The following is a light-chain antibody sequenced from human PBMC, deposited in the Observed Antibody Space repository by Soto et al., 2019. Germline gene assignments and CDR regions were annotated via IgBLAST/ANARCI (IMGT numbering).Light chain of an antibody. Sequence: QSALTQPASVSGSPGQSITISCTGTSSDVGGYDSVSWYQHHPGKAPKLMIYDVSNRPSGVSNRFSGSKSGNTASLTISGLQAEGEADYYCSSYTSSITLLFGGGTKLTVL. CDR3: SSYTSSITLL. V-gene: IGLV2-14*03. CDR1: SSDVGGYDS. J-gene: IGLJ2*01. CDR2: DVS.